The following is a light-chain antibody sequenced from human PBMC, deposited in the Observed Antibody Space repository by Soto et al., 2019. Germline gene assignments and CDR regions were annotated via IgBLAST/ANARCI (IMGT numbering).Light chain of an antibody. V-gene: IGKV1-5*03. CDR2: EAS. CDR3: QQFNSYPIT. Sequence: TLSPSLADRVTVTCRASQSISVWLAWYQQKAGKAPKLLIYEASRLESGVPSRFSGSGSETEFTLTIGGLQPDDFATYYCQQFNSYPITFGQGTRLEIK. CDR1: QSISVW. J-gene: IGKJ5*01.